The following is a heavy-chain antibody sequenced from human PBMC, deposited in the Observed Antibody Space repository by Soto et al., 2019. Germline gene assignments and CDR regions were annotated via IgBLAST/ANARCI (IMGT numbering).Heavy chain of an antibody. Sequence: QVQLVESGGGVVQPGRSLRLSCAASGFTFSSYAMHWVRQAPGKGLEWVAVISYDGSNKYYADSVKGRFTISRDNSKNTRYLQMNSLRAEDTAVYYCARESYQLLFPRDYGMDVWGQGTTVTVSS. CDR3: ARESYQLLFPRDYGMDV. CDR2: ISYDGSNK. V-gene: IGHV3-30-3*01. D-gene: IGHD2-2*01. CDR1: GFTFSSYA. J-gene: IGHJ6*02.